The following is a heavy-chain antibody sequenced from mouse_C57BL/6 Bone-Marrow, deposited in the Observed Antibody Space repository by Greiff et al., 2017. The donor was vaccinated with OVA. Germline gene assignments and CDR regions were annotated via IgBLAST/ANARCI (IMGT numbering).Heavy chain of an antibody. CDR2: ISSGSSTI. J-gene: IGHJ2*01. D-gene: IGHD4-1*01. Sequence: EVMLVESGGGLVKPGGSLKLSCAASGFTFSDYGMHWVRQAPEKGLEWVAYISSGSSTIYYADTVKGRFTISRDNAKNTLFLQMTSLRSEDTAMCYCATITGEDYWGQGTTLTVSS. CDR3: ATITGEDY. V-gene: IGHV5-17*01. CDR1: GFTFSDYG.